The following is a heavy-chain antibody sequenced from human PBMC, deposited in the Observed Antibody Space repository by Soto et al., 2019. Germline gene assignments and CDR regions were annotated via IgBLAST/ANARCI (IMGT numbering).Heavy chain of an antibody. V-gene: IGHV3-43*01. CDR1: GFTFDDFT. CDR2: ITWNGANT. J-gene: IGHJ4*02. Sequence: LSCVASGFTFDDFTMHWVRQVPGRGPEWISRITWNGANTYYADSVKGRFTVSRDNSKNSLYLQMSSLKSEDTAVYLCAKDGTGTTYFLFDKWGQGTPVTVSS. CDR3: AKDGTGTTYFLFDK. D-gene: IGHD1-1*01.